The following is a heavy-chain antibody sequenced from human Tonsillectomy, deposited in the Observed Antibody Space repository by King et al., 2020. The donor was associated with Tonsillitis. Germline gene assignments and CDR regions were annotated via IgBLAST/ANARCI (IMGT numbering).Heavy chain of an antibody. CDR2: ISWNSGSI. CDR3: AKGGINYYDSSGYYPFDY. Sequence: VQLVESGGGLVQPGRSLRLSCAASGFTFDDYAMHWVRQAPGKGLEWVSGISWNSGSIGYADSVKGRFTISRDNAKNSLYLQMNSLRAEDTALYYCAKGGINYYDSSGYYPFDYWGQGTLVTVAS. J-gene: IGHJ4*02. V-gene: IGHV3-9*01. D-gene: IGHD3-22*01. CDR1: GFTFDDYA.